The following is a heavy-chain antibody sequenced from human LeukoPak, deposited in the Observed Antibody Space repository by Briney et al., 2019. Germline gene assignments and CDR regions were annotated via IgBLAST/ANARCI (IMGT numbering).Heavy chain of an antibody. Sequence: PGGSLRLSCAASGFTFSSYAMHWVRQAPGKGLEWVAVISYDGSNKYNADSVKGRFTISRDNSKNTLYLQMNSLRAEDTAVYYCARGTRGFDYWGQGTLVTVSS. J-gene: IGHJ4*02. CDR1: GFTFSSYA. CDR2: ISYDGSNK. D-gene: IGHD3-10*01. CDR3: ARGTRGFDY. V-gene: IGHV3-30-3*01.